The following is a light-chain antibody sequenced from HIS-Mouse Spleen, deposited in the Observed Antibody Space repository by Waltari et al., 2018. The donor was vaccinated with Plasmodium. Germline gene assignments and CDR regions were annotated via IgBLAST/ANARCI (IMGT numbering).Light chain of an antibody. J-gene: IGKJ4*01. CDR3: QQYGSAPLT. Sequence: ELVLTQSPGTLSLSPGERAILSCRASPSVSRSYLAWYQQKPGQAPRRLSYGASSRATGIPDRFSGSGSGTDFTLTIRRLEPEDFAVYYCQQYGSAPLTFGGGTKVEIK. CDR1: PSVSRSY. CDR2: GAS. V-gene: IGKV3-20*01.